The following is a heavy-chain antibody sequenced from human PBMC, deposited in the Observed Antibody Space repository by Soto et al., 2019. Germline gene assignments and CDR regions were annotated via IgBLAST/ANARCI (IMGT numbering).Heavy chain of an antibody. CDR1: GYTFTRYG. J-gene: IGHJ6*02. CDR2: ISGYNGDT. V-gene: IGHV1-18*01. D-gene: IGHD2-8*01. Sequence: ASVKVSCKASGYTFTRYGISWVRQAPGQGLEWMGWISGYNGDTNYAQKFQDRVSMTIGTSTGTAYMELRSLTSDDTAIYYCAKNGQPPYYYYGLDVWG. CDR3: AKNGQPPYYYYGLDV.